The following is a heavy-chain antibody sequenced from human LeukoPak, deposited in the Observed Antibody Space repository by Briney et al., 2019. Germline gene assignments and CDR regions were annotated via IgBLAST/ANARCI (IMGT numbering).Heavy chain of an antibody. CDR2: VDPEDGET. Sequence: ASVKISCTVSGYTFTDYYMHWVQQAPGKGLEWMGLVDPEDGETIYAEKFQGRVTITADTSTDTAYMELSSLRSEDTAVYYCGAIGGGSGSLPQNWFDPWGQGTLVTVSS. J-gene: IGHJ5*02. D-gene: IGHD3-10*01. CDR1: GYTFTDYY. CDR3: GAIGGGSGSLPQNWFDP. V-gene: IGHV1-69-2*01.